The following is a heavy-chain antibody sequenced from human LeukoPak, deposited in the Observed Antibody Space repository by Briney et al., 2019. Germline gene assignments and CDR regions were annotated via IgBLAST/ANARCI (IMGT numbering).Heavy chain of an antibody. CDR2: IKQDGSEK. Sequence: GGSLRLSCAASGFTFSSYWMTWVRQAPGKGLEWEANIKQDGSEKYYVDSVKGRFTISRDNAKNSLYLQMNSLRAEDTAVYHCARGGWEPLDYWGQGILVTVSS. D-gene: IGHD1-26*01. CDR1: GFTFSSYW. CDR3: ARGGWEPLDY. V-gene: IGHV3-7*01. J-gene: IGHJ4*02.